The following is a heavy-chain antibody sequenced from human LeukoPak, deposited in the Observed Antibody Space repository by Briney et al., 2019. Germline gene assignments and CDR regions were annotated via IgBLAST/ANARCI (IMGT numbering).Heavy chain of an antibody. V-gene: IGHV4-34*01. CDR1: GGSFSGYY. D-gene: IGHD6-13*01. J-gene: IGHJ4*02. Sequence: PSETLSLTCAVYGGSFSGYYWSRIRQPPGKGLEWIGEISHSGSTNYNPSLKSRATISVDTSKNQFSLKLSPVTAADTAVYYCARGRSSWYGSYYFDYWGQGTLVTVSS. CDR2: ISHSGST. CDR3: ARGRSSWYGSYYFDY.